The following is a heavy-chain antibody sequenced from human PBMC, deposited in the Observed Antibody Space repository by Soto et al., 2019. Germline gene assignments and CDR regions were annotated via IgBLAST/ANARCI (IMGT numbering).Heavy chain of an antibody. D-gene: IGHD1-26*01. CDR2: LSSVDDKS. J-gene: IGHJ5*02. Sequence: GASVKVSCKTSGYTFTSYTMHWVRQAPGQSLELMGWLSSVDDKSEYSQQFQGRVTITRDTSANTGYMELNSLKSEDTAVYYCAVIVGSLPAWGQGTLVTVSS. CDR3: AVIVGSLPA. V-gene: IGHV1-3*01. CDR1: GYTFTSYT.